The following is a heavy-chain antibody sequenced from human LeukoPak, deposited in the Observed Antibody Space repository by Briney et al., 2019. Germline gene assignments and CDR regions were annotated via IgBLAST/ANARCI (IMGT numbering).Heavy chain of an antibody. Sequence: GGSLRLSCAASGFTFSSYWMHWVRQAPGKGLVWVSRINSDGSSTSYADSVKGRFTISRDNAKNTLYLQMNSLRAEDTAVYYCAKGTGGYSGYGLFDYWGQGTLVTVSS. CDR1: GFTFSSYW. V-gene: IGHV3-74*01. CDR3: AKGTGGYSGYGLFDY. J-gene: IGHJ4*02. D-gene: IGHD5-12*01. CDR2: INSDGSST.